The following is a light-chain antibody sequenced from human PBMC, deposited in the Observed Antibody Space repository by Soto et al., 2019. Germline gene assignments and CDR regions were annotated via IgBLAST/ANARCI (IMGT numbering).Light chain of an antibody. V-gene: IGKV4-1*01. CDR1: QTVLYSSNNKNY. J-gene: IGKJ4*01. CDR2: WAS. CDR3: QQYFGTPLT. Sequence: DFVMTQSPDSLAVSLGERATINCKSSQTVLYSSNNKNYLAWYQQKPGQPPKLLISWASTRESGVPDRFSGSGSGKDFTLTISSLQAEDVAVYYCQQYFGTPLTFGGGTKVEIK.